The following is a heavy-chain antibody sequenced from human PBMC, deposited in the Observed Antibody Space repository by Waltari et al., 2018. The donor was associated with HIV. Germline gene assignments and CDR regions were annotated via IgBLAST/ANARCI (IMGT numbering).Heavy chain of an antibody. CDR3: AREASAISYGLDV. V-gene: IGHV4-59*11. D-gene: IGHD3-9*01. Sequence: QVQLQESGPGLVKPSETLSLTCSVSGVSISSHTWSWIRQPPGKGLEWIGYVYYTGTTNFNPSLKSRVSISVDTSKNKFSLNVNSVTAADTAVYYCAREASAISYGLDVWGQGTTVTVSS. CDR1: GVSISSHT. J-gene: IGHJ6*02. CDR2: VYYTGTT.